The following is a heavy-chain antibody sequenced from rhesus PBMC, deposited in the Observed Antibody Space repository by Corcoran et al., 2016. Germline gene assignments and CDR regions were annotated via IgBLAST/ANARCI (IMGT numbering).Heavy chain of an antibody. D-gene: IGHD2-21*01. CDR2: ISYDGSKK. CDR1: GFTFSSYG. Sequence: EVQLVESGGGLVQPGGSLRLSCAASGFTFSSYGMHWVRQAPGKGLEWVVVISYDGSKKYYAESVKDRFTISRDNSNNMLYLQMNNLKLEDTAVYYCASGYCTVSGCYAFDYWGQGVLVTVSS. V-gene: IGHV3-54*02. CDR3: ASGYCTVSGCYAFDY. J-gene: IGHJ4*01.